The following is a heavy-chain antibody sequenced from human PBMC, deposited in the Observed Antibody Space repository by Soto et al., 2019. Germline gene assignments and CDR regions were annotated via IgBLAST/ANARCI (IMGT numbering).Heavy chain of an antibody. J-gene: IGHJ5*02. V-gene: IGHV1-18*01. CDR1: GYTFFTYD. CDR3: AIHHGPTTSENWFDP. Sequence: ASVKVSCKAFGYTFFTYDISWVRQAPGQGLEWMGWISTYSGDTKYAQKFQGRVTMPTDTSTTTAYLDLRSLRSDDTAVYYCAIHHGPTTSENWFDPWGQGTLVTVSS. CDR2: ISTYSGDT. D-gene: IGHD5-12*01.